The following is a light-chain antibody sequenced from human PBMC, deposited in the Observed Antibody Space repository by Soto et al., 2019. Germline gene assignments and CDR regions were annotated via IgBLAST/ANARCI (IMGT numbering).Light chain of an antibody. CDR1: ESVSRN. Sequence: ELVMTQSPATLSVSPGERSTLSCRASESVSRNLAWYQQKPVQAPRPLXYDASTRATGTPDRSSGGGSGTEFTLTISSLQYEDFVAYSCQQYNSWPPITFGQGTRLEIK. J-gene: IGKJ5*01. CDR3: QQYNSWPPIT. V-gene: IGKV3-15*01. CDR2: DAS.